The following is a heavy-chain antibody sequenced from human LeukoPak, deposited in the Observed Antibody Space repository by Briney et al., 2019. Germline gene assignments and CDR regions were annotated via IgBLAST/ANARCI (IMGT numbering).Heavy chain of an antibody. D-gene: IGHD3-10*01. CDR3: ATDPPRGVRGVIMVHDAFDI. J-gene: IGHJ3*02. V-gene: IGHV1-24*01. Sequence: ASVKVSCKVSGYTLTELSMHWVRQAPGKGLEWMGGFDPEDGETIYAQKFQGRVTMTEDTSTDTAYMELSSLRSEDTAVYYCATDPPRGVRGVIMVHDAFDIWGQGTMVTVSS. CDR2: FDPEDGET. CDR1: GYTLTELS.